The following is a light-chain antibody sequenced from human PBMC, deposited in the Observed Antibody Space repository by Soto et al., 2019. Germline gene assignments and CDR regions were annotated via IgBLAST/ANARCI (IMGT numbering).Light chain of an antibody. J-gene: IGKJ5*01. V-gene: IGKV3-15*01. CDR1: QRVSSN. CDR3: QQPSNWPRIT. CDR2: GAS. Sequence: EIEMTQSPATLSVAPGERATLSCRASQRVSSNLAWYQQKPGQAPGLLIYGASPRATGIPARFSGSGSGTEFTLTFSSLQSQDFAVYYSQQPSNWPRITFGQGPRLEI.